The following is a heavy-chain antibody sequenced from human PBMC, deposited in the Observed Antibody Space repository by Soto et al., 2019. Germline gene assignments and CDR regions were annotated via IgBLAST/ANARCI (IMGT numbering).Heavy chain of an antibody. CDR1: GFSFSSYG. CDR3: AKDWARRYYDSSGSLPDY. D-gene: IGHD3-22*01. J-gene: IGHJ4*02. Sequence: SLRLSCAASGFSFSSYGMHWVRQAPGKGLEWVAVISYDGSNKYYADSVKGRFTISRDNSKNTLYLQMNSLRAEDTAVYYCAKDWARRYYDSSGSLPDYWGQGTLVTVSS. V-gene: IGHV3-30*18. CDR2: ISYDGSNK.